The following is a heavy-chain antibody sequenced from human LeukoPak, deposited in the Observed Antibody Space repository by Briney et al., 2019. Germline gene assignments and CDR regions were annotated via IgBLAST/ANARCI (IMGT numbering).Heavy chain of an antibody. V-gene: IGHV1-8*01. CDR1: GYTFTSYD. Sequence: ASVKVSCKASGYTFTSYDINWVRQATGQGLEWMGWMNPNSGNTGYAQKFQGRVTMTRNTSISTAYMELSSLRSGDTAVYYCARRRKLGYCSSTSCHNWFDPWGQGTLVTVSS. D-gene: IGHD2-2*01. CDR3: ARRRKLGYCSSTSCHNWFDP. J-gene: IGHJ5*02. CDR2: MNPNSGNT.